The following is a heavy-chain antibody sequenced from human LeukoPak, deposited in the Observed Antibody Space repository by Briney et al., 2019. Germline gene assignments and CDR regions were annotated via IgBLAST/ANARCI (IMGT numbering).Heavy chain of an antibody. CDR3: ARQGGVNDYVWGSHLPYYFDY. CDR2: IYPGDSDT. V-gene: IGHV5-51*01. J-gene: IGHJ4*02. CDR1: GYSFTSYW. Sequence: GESLKISCKGSGYSFTSYWIGWVRQMPGKGLEWMGIIYPGDSDTRYSPSFQGQVTISADKSISTAYLQWSSLKASDTAMYYCARQGGVNDYVWGSHLPYYFDYWGQGTLVTVSS. D-gene: IGHD3-16*02.